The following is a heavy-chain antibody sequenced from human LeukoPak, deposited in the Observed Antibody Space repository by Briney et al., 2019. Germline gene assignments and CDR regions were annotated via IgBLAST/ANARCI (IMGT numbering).Heavy chain of an antibody. V-gene: IGHV3-9*01. CDR2: ISWNSGSI. CDR3: AKEDTAMVFY. J-gene: IGHJ4*02. Sequence: SLRLSCAASGFTCDDYAISSVWQAPRKSLKWVSGISWNSGSIGYADSVKGRFTISRDNAKNSLYLQMNSLRAEDTALYYCAKEDTAMVFYWGQGTLVTVSS. D-gene: IGHD5-18*01. CDR1: GFTCDDYA.